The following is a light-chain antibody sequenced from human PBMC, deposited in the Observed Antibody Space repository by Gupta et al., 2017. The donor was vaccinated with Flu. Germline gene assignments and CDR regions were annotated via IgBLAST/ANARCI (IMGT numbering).Light chain of an antibody. CDR2: EVS. CDR1: SSDVGGYNL. Sequence: SSDVGGYNLVSWYRQHPGRAPKLMIFEVSNRPSGVSNRFSGSQSGNTASLTISGLQAEDEADYYCSSYTSSSTLVVFGGGTKLTVL. J-gene: IGLJ2*01. CDR3: SSYTSSSTLVV. V-gene: IGLV2-14*01.